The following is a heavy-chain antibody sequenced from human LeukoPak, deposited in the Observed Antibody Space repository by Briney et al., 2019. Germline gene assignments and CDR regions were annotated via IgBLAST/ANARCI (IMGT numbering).Heavy chain of an antibody. CDR3: ARVPWAGGAFDI. CDR2: IYTSGST. V-gene: IGHV4-61*02. D-gene: IGHD2-8*02. J-gene: IGHJ3*02. Sequence: SQTLSLTCTVSGGSISSGSYYWSWIRQPAGKGLEWIGRIYTSGSTNYNPSLKSRVTISVDTSKNQFSLKLSSVTAADTAVYYCARVPWAGGAFDIWGQGTMVTVSS. CDR1: GGSISSGSYY.